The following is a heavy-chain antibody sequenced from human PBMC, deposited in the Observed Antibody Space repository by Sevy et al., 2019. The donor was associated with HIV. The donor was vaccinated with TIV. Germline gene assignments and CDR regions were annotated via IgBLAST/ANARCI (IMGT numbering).Heavy chain of an antibody. CDR1: GFSFSHYA. CDR3: ARVAVSYCTNDCYHRFDY. Sequence: GGSLRLSCAVSGFSFSHYAFHWVRQAPGKGLEWVSLISYDGTYKYYADSVKGRFTISRDNSKNTSYLQMNSLRGNDTAVYYCARVAVSYCTNDCYHRFDYWGPGALVTVSS. J-gene: IGHJ4*02. D-gene: IGHD2-8*01. V-gene: IGHV3-30-3*01. CDR2: ISYDGTYK.